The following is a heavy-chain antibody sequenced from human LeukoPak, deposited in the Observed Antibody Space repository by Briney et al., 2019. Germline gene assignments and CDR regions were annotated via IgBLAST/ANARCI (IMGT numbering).Heavy chain of an antibody. Sequence: SETLSLPCTVSGGYISSYYWSGIRQPPGEGLEWIGYVYYTGSTNYNPSLKSRVSISVDTSKNQFSLKLRSVSAADTAVYYCARDPVIGAFDIWGQGTMVTVSS. V-gene: IGHV4-59*01. D-gene: IGHD2-21*01. CDR1: GGYISSYY. CDR3: ARDPVIGAFDI. J-gene: IGHJ3*02. CDR2: VYYTGST.